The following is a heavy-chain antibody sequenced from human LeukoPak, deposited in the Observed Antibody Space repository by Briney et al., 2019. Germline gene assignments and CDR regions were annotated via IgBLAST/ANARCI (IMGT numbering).Heavy chain of an antibody. CDR3: AGATATGTGRAFHY. D-gene: IGHD3-10*01. Sequence: SETLSLTCAVYGESITAYYWTWIRQPPGKRLEWIGEVRHSGSTNYNPSLKSRVTMSVDMSKNQFSLKLNSVTAADTAVYYCAGATATGTGRAFHYWAQGNLVPVSS. CDR1: GESITAYY. J-gene: IGHJ4*02. CDR2: VRHSGST. V-gene: IGHV4-34*01.